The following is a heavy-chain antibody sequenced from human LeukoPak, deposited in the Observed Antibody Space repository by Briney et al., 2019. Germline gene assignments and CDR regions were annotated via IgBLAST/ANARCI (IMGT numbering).Heavy chain of an antibody. CDR2: ISGYGGST. Sequence: GGSLRLSCAASGFTFSSYAISWVRQAPGKGLEWVSAISGYGGSTYYADSVKGRFTISRDNSKNTLYLQLNSLRAEDTAVYYCAKATYYDFLVGDYFDNWGQGTLVTVSS. J-gene: IGHJ4*02. D-gene: IGHD3-3*01. CDR1: GFTFSSYA. CDR3: AKATYYDFLVGDYFDN. V-gene: IGHV3-23*01.